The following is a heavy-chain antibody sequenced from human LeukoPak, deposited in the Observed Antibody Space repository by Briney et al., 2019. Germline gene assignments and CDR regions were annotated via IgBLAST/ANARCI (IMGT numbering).Heavy chain of an antibody. CDR1: GFTFSSYSMN. J-gene: IGHJ3*02. V-gene: IGHV4-39*01. CDR2: IYYSGST. CDR3: ARLKYGGNSEDDAFDI. D-gene: IGHD4-23*01. Sequence: GSLRLSCAAPGFTFSSYSMNWVRQLPGKGLEWIGSIYYSGSTYYNPSLKSRVTISVDTSKNQFSLKLSSVTAADTAVYYCARLKYGGNSEDDAFDIWGQGTMVTVSS.